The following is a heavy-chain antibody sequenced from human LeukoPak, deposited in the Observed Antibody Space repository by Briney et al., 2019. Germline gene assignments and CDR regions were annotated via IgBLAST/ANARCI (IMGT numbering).Heavy chain of an antibody. CDR1: GFTFSSYS. D-gene: IGHD6-13*01. Sequence: GGSLRLSCAASGFTFSSYSMNWVRQAPGKELEWVSSISSSSYIYYADSVKGRFTISRDNAKNSLYLQMNSLRAEDTAVYYCARAPAWYSSSWYYFDYWGQGTLVTVSS. CDR2: ISSSSYI. CDR3: ARAPAWYSSSWYYFDY. V-gene: IGHV3-21*01. J-gene: IGHJ4*02.